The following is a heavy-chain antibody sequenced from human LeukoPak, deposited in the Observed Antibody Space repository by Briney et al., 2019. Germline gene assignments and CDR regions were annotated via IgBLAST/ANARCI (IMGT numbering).Heavy chain of an antibody. D-gene: IGHD1-26*01. Sequence: SETLSLTCAVSGGSISSYYWSWIRQPPGKGLEWIGYIYYSGSTNYNPSLKSRVTISVDTSKNQFSLKLSSVTAADTAFYYCARYIVSYPHDAFDIWGQGTMVTVSS. CDR1: GGSISSYY. V-gene: IGHV4-59*01. CDR2: IYYSGST. CDR3: ARYIVSYPHDAFDI. J-gene: IGHJ3*02.